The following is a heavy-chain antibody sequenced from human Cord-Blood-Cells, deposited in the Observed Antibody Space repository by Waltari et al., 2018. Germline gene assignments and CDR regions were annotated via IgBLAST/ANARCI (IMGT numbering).Heavy chain of an antibody. CDR2: INHSGST. V-gene: IGHV4-34*01. CDR1: GGSFCGYY. CDR3: ASLNYYYYYGMDV. Sequence: QVQLQQWGAGLLKPSETLSLPCAVYGGSFCGYYWSWIRQPPGKGLEWIGEINHSGSTNYNPSLKSRVTISVDTSKNQFSLKLSSVTAADTAVYYCASLNYYYYYGMDVWGQGTTVTVSS. J-gene: IGHJ6*02.